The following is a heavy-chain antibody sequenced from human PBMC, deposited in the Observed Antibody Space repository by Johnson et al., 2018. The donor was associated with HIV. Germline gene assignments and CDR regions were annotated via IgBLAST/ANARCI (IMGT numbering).Heavy chain of an antibody. Sequence: VQVVESGGGLVKPGGSLRLSCEASAFTFSNAWMSWVRQAPGKGLEWVGRIKSKTDGGTTDYAAPVKGRFTIPRDDSKNTLYLQMNSLKTEDTAVYYCTTEEGYCSGGSCYVDAFDIWGQGTMVTVSS. CDR2: IKSKTDGGTT. J-gene: IGHJ3*02. V-gene: IGHV3-15*01. CDR3: TTEEGYCSGGSCYVDAFDI. D-gene: IGHD2-15*01. CDR1: AFTFSNAW.